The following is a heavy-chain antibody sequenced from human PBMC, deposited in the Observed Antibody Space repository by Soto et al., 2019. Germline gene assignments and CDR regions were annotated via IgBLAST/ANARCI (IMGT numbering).Heavy chain of an antibody. CDR3: ASRYLY. J-gene: IGHJ4*02. V-gene: IGHV4-30-4*01. CDR1: GDSISNGDYY. CDR2: IDSSGST. Sequence: PSETLSLTSTVSGDSISNGDYYWSWIRQPPGRGLEWIGYIDSSGSTYYNPSLKSRLTMSVDMSKNQFSLRLTSVTAADTAVYYCASRYLYWGQGLLVTVSS. D-gene: IGHD3-16*02.